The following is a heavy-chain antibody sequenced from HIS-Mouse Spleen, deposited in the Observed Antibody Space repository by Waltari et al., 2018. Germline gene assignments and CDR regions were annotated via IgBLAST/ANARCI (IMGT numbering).Heavy chain of an antibody. CDR3: AREIPYSSSWYDWYFDL. CDR2: IYYSGST. Sequence: QVQLQQWGAGLLKPSETLSLTCAVYGGSFSGYYWSWIRQPPGKGLEWIGGIYYSGSTYYNPSLKSRVTISVDTSKNQFSLKLSSVTAADTAVYYCAREIPYSSSWYDWYFDLWGRGTLVTVSS. CDR1: GGSFSGYY. D-gene: IGHD6-13*01. J-gene: IGHJ2*01. V-gene: IGHV4-34*01.